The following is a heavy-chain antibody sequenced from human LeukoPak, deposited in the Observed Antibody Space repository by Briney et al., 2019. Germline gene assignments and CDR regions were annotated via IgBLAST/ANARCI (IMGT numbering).Heavy chain of an antibody. CDR1: GYTFTGYY. CDR2: INPNSGGT. J-gene: IGHJ6*02. V-gene: IGHV1-2*04. Sequence: GASVKVSCKASGYTFTGYYMHWVRQAPGQGLEWMGWINPNSGGTNYAQKFQGWVTMTRDTSISTAYMELSRLRSDDTAVYYYATVFYGSGKRTQYYYYYGMDVWGQGTTVTVSS. D-gene: IGHD3-10*01. CDR3: ATVFYGSGKRTQYYYYYGMDV.